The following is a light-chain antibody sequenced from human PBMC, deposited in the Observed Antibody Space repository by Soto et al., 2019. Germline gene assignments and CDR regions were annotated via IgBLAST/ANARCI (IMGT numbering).Light chain of an antibody. Sequence: EVVMTQCPATLSMSTGEIATLSSRASQSVSSNLAWYQQKPGQAPSLLIYGASTRATGTPARFSGSGSGTEFTRTISSLQSEDLAIYYCQQYLGCPLAFGGGTKVDTK. J-gene: IGKJ4*01. CDR2: GAS. V-gene: IGKV3-15*01. CDR1: QSVSSN. CDR3: QQYLGCPLA.